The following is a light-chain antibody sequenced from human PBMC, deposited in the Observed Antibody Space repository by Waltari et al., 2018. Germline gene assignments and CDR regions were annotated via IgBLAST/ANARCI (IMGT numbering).Light chain of an antibody. CDR3: QQYYSSPVT. V-gene: IGKV4-1*01. CDR2: WAS. Sequence: DIVMTQSPDSLAGSLGERATINCKSSQNVLYRSDNKNYLGWYQQKPGLPPKLLIYWASTRESVVPDRFSGSGSGTDFTLTISSLQAEDVAVYYCQQYYSSPVTFGQGTRLEIK. CDR1: QNVLYRSDNKNY. J-gene: IGKJ5*01.